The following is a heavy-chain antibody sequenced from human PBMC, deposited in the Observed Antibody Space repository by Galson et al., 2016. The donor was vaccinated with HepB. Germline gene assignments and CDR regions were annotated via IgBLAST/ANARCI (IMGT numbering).Heavy chain of an antibody. D-gene: IGHD6-13*01. J-gene: IGHJ4*02. V-gene: IGHV1-3*01. CDR1: GYTFNDYG. Sequence: SVKVSCKASGYTFNDYGIHWVRLAPGQSPEWMGWTSAGNDDTKYSRKFQGRLTVSRDTSASSAYMDLSVLTSEDTAVYYCAREGWGAAGTFDYWGQGTQVTVSS. CDR2: TSAGNDDT. CDR3: AREGWGAAGTFDY.